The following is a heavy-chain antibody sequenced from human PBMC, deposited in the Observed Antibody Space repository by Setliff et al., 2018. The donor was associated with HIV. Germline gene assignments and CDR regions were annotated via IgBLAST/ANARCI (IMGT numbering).Heavy chain of an antibody. CDR2: MNPNTGVA. CDR1: GHTFSNSD. CDR3: ASGKGVGGVIITGGLDV. D-gene: IGHD3-10*01. Sequence: ASVKVSCKASGHTFSNSDIHWVRRATGQGLEWMGWMNPNTGVAGYALKFQGRVTMTRDTSISTAYMELSSVTTEDTAVYWCASGKGVGGVIITGGLDVCGKGTTVTVSS. V-gene: IGHV1-8*01. J-gene: IGHJ6*04.